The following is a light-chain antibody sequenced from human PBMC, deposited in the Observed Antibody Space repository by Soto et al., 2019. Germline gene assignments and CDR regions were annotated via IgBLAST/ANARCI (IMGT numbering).Light chain of an antibody. Sequence: EIVLTQSPGTLSLSPGERATLSCRASQSVSSSYLAWYQQKPGQAPRLLIYGASSRATGIPDRFSGSGSGTDFTLTISRLEPEDFAAYYCQQYGSSPWTFGQGTKVEI. CDR2: GAS. CDR3: QQYGSSPWT. CDR1: QSVSSSY. J-gene: IGKJ1*01. V-gene: IGKV3-20*01.